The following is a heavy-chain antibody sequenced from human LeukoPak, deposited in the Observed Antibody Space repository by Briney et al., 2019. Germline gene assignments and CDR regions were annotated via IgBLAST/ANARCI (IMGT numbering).Heavy chain of an antibody. CDR2: IIGSSDLI. CDR1: GFTFSSYS. D-gene: IGHD1-26*01. V-gene: IGHV3-48*02. J-gene: IGHJ4*02. Sequence: GGSLRLSCAASGFTFSSYSMNWVRQAPGKGLKGVSFIIGSSDLIYFADSVKGRFTISRDNAKNSLYLHMNSLRDEDTAVYYCARVRGATLSHHYFDYWGQGALVTVSS. CDR3: ARVRGATLSHHYFDY.